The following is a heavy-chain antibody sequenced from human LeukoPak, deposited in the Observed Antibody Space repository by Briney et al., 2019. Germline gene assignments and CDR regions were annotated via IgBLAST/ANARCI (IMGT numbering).Heavy chain of an antibody. J-gene: IGHJ4*02. Sequence: PGGSLRLSCAASGFTFSSYGMHWVRQAPGKGLEWVAVISYDGSNKYYADSVKGRFTISRDNSKNTLYLQMNSLRAEDTAVYYCANHVLQDSSSALSNGYWGQGTLVTVSS. CDR1: GFTFSSYG. CDR2: ISYDGSNK. V-gene: IGHV3-30*18. CDR3: ANHVLQDSSSALSNGY. D-gene: IGHD6-6*01.